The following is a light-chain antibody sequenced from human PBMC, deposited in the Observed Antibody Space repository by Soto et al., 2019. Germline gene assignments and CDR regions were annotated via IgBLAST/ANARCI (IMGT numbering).Light chain of an antibody. CDR1: QSVSSD. J-gene: IGKJ4*01. CDR2: GAS. V-gene: IGKV3-15*01. CDR3: QQYNNWTPLT. Sequence: DIVVTQSPATLSVSPGEIATLSCRSSQSVSSDLAWYQQEPGQAPRLLIYGASTRTTGIPARFSGSGSGTEFTITISSLQSEDFAVYYCQQYNNWTPLTFGGGTKVDIK.